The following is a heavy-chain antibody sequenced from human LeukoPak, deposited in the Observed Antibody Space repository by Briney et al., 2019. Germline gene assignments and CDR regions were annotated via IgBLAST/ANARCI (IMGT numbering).Heavy chain of an antibody. V-gene: IGHV4-59*01. CDR1: GGSISSTY. CDR2: ISYTGET. CDR3: ARVGYYDSSGYHDAFDI. D-gene: IGHD3-22*01. Sequence: SETLSLTCTVSGGSISSTYWNWIRQPPGKGLQWIGRISYTGETNYNPSLKSRVTISVDTSKNQFSLKLSSVTAADTAVYYCARVGYYDSSGYHDAFDIWGQGTMVTVSS. J-gene: IGHJ3*02.